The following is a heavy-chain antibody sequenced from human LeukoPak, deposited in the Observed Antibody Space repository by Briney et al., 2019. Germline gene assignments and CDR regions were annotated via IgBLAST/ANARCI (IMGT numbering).Heavy chain of an antibody. J-gene: IGHJ5*02. Sequence: ASVKVSCKASGYTFTSYYMHWVRQAPGQGLEWRGIINPSGGSTSYAQKFQGRVTMTRDTSTSTVYMELSSLRSEDTAVYYCARAWSWYYDSSGYLRDGGFDPWGQGTLVTVSS. CDR1: GYTFTSYY. D-gene: IGHD3-22*01. CDR3: ARAWSWYYDSSGYLRDGGFDP. CDR2: INPSGGST. V-gene: IGHV1-46*01.